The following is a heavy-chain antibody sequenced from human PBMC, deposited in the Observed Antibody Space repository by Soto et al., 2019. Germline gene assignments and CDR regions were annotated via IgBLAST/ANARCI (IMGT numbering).Heavy chain of an antibody. CDR1: GFTFSSYW. Sequence: GGSQRLSCAASGFTFSSYWRSWVRQAPGKGLEWVANIKQDGSEKYYVDSVKGRFTISRDNAKNSLYLQMNSLRAEDTAVYYCARDSSRFLEWSLYYYYYMDVWGKGTTVTVSS. CDR2: IKQDGSEK. J-gene: IGHJ6*03. CDR3: ARDSSRFLEWSLYYYYYMDV. D-gene: IGHD3-3*01. V-gene: IGHV3-7*01.